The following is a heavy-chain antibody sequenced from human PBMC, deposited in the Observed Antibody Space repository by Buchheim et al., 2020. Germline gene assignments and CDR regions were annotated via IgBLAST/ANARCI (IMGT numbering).Heavy chain of an antibody. CDR2: IKQDGSEK. V-gene: IGHV3-7*01. J-gene: IGHJ4*02. D-gene: IGHD3-3*01. Sequence: EVQLVESGGGLVQPGGSLRLSCAASGFTFSSYWMSWVRQAPGKGLEWVANIKQDGSEKYYVDSVKGRFTISRDNAKNSLYLQMDSLRAEDTAVYYCATDFWSGYYEFVDYWGQGTL. CDR1: GFTFSSYW. CDR3: ATDFWSGYYEFVDY.